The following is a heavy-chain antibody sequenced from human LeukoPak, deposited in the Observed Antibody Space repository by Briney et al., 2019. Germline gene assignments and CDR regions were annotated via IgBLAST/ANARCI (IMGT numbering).Heavy chain of an antibody. J-gene: IGHJ6*03. Sequence: SETLSLTCTVSGGSISSYYWSWIRQPPGKGLEWIGYIDYSGSTNYNPSLKSRVTISVDTSKNQFSLKLSSVTAADTAVYYCARDWYYYDSSGYPPLYYYYMDVWGKGTTVTVSS. CDR3: ARDWYYYDSSGYPPLYYYYMDV. D-gene: IGHD3-22*01. CDR1: GGSISSYY. CDR2: IDYSGST. V-gene: IGHV4-59*01.